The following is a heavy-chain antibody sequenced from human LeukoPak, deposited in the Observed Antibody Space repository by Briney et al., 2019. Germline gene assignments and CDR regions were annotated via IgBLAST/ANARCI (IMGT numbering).Heavy chain of an antibody. V-gene: IGHV1-2*02. J-gene: IGHJ4*02. CDR1: GYTFTGYD. CDR2: INPNSGGT. CDR3: AKDLWTLVVVPAALFDY. D-gene: IGHD2-2*01. Sequence: ASVKVSCTASGYTFTGYDMHWVRQAPGQGLEWMGWINPNSGGTNYAQKFQGRVTVTRDTSISTAYMELSSLRSDDTAVYYCAKDLWTLVVVPAALFDYWGQGTLVTVSS.